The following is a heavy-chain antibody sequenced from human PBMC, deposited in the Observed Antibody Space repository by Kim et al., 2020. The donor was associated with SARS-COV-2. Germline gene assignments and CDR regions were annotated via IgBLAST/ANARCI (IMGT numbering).Heavy chain of an antibody. D-gene: IGHD3-10*01. CDR2: IKQDGSEK. Sequence: GGSLRLSCAASGFTFSSYWMSWVRQAPGKGLEWVANIKQDGSEKYYVDSVKGRFTISRDNAKNSLYLQMNSLRAEDTAVYYCARVVTMVRGVIPSGWYFDLWGRGTLVTVSS. V-gene: IGHV3-7*01. CDR3: ARVVTMVRGVIPSGWYFDL. J-gene: IGHJ2*01. CDR1: GFTFSSYW.